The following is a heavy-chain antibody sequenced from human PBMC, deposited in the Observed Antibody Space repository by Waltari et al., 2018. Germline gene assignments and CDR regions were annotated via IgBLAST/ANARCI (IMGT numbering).Heavy chain of an antibody. CDR1: GFTFSYHA. V-gene: IGHV3-30*07. CDR3: ARDGPLQIQSWYSFDY. Sequence: QVQLVESGGGVVHPGRSLRLSCEASGFTFSYHAMHWVRQAPGKGLGCVAGISYDGSDEYYADSVRGRFTISRDDSKDTVNLQMNSLRPEDTAVYYCARDGPLQIQSWYSFDYWGQGTLVTVSS. D-gene: IGHD5-18*01. J-gene: IGHJ4*02. CDR2: ISYDGSDE.